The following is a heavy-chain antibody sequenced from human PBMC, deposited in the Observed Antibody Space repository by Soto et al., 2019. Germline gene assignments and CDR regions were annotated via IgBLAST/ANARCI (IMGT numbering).Heavy chain of an antibody. D-gene: IGHD3-22*01. CDR2: IYNGGIP. V-gene: IGHV4-4*07. J-gene: IGHJ4*02. CDR1: VGSVSSQY. CDR3: SSQVYDKSVYYFDY. Sequence: PSEPLSLTCTVSVGSVSSQYWSWIRQPAGKGLEWIGRIYNGGIPLIHPSLESRVALSLDTSKNQFSLTLSSVTAADTAIYYWSSQVYDKSVYYFDYWGRGTLVTAPQ.